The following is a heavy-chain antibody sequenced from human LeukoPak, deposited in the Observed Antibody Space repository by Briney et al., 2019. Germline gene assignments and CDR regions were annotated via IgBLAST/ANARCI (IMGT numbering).Heavy chain of an antibody. D-gene: IGHD5-18*01. CDR1: GFTFSSYA. CDR2: ISGSGGST. J-gene: IGHJ6*03. CDR3: AKGPDTAMQGYYYMDV. Sequence: GGSLRLSCAASGFTFSSYAMSWVRQAPGKGLEWVSAISGSGGSTYYADSVKGRFTIPRDNSKNTLYLQMNSLRAEDTAVYYCAKGPDTAMQGYYYMDVWGKGTTVTVSS. V-gene: IGHV3-23*01.